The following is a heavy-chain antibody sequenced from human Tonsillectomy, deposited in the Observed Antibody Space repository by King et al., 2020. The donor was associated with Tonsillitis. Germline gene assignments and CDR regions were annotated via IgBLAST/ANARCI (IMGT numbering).Heavy chain of an antibody. D-gene: IGHD4/OR15-4a*01. CDR3: ASAGQGIADYAAFNV. V-gene: IGHV5-51*01. J-gene: IGHJ3*01. Sequence: QLVQSGAEVKKPGESLKISCKGSGYSFSNHWICWVRQMPGRGLEWVAIIYPDYSDTRYSPSFQGQVTISADRSISTAYLQWSSLKASDSAMYWCASAGQGIADYAAFNVWGQGKMVTVSS. CDR1: GYSFSNHW. CDR2: IYPDYSDT.